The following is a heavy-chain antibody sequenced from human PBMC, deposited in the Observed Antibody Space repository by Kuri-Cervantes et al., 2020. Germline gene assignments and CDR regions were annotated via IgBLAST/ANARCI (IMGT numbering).Heavy chain of an antibody. D-gene: IGHD3-16*01. CDR2: ISWNSGSI. V-gene: IGHV3-9*01. CDR1: GFTFDDYA. CDR3: ATGGWGSRDYYYYYGMDV. J-gene: IGHJ6*02. Sequence: SLRLSCAASGFTFDDYAMHWVRQAPGKGLEWVSGISWNSGSIGYADSVKGRFTISRDNAKNSLYLQMNSLRAEDTALYYCATGGWGSRDYYYYYGMDVWGQGTTVTVSS.